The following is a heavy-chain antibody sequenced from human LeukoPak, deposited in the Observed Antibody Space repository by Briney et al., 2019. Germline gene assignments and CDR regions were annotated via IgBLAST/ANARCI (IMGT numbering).Heavy chain of an antibody. CDR1: GGSVSATNHY. D-gene: IGHD1-26*01. J-gene: IGHJ3*02. V-gene: IGHV4-31*03. CDR2: IYYDAGA. CDR3: ARGQGSIVGATRRTAFDI. Sequence: SETLSLTCTVSGGSVSATNHYWSWLRQHPGKGPEWIAYIYYDAGAYYNPSLESRVTISLDSSANQFSLRLSSVTAADTAVYYCARGQGSIVGATRRTAFDIWGQGTMVTVSS.